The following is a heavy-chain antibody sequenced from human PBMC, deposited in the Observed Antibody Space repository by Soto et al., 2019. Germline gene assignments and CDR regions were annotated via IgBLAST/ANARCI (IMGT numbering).Heavy chain of an antibody. D-gene: IGHD6-19*01. Sequence: QITLKESGPTLVKPTQTLTLTCTFSGFSLSTSGVGVGWIRQPPGKALDWLEVIYWDDDKRYSPSLRSRLTITKDTSKNQVVLKMTNVDPVDTATYYCAHTIAVAGKRWFDPWGQGTLVTVSS. CDR1: GFSLSTSGVG. V-gene: IGHV2-5*02. CDR2: IYWDDDK. J-gene: IGHJ5*02. CDR3: AHTIAVAGKRWFDP.